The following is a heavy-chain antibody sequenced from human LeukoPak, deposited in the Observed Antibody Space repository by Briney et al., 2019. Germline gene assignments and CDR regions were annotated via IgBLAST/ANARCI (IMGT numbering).Heavy chain of an antibody. Sequence: GGSLRLSCAASGFTFSSYSMNWVRQAPGKGLEWVSSISSSSSYIYYADSVKGRFTISRDNAKNSLYLQMNSLRAEDTAVYYCAILGVGARRRSDDAFDIWGQGTMVTVSS. V-gene: IGHV3-21*01. CDR2: ISSSSSYI. D-gene: IGHD1-1*01. CDR1: GFTFSSYS. J-gene: IGHJ3*02. CDR3: AILGVGARRRSDDAFDI.